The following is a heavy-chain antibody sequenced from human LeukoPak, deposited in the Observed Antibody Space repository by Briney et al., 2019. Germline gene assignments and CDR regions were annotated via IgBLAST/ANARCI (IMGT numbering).Heavy chain of an antibody. V-gene: IGHV4-30-4*01. CDR3: ARARDTKGYSYGLFDF. J-gene: IGHJ4*02. Sequence: SETLSLTCSVSAYSISSSDYYWNWIRQPPGKGLEWNGSIYYSGYTYNNPSLKSRITISVDTSKNQFSLNLSSVTAADTAVYFCARARDTKGYSYGLFDFWGQGILVTVSS. CDR1: AYSISSSDYY. D-gene: IGHD5-18*01. CDR2: IYYSGYT.